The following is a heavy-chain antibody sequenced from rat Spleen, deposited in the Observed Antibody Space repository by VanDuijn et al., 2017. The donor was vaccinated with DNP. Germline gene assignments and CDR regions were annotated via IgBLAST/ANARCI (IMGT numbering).Heavy chain of an antibody. V-gene: IGHV5-25*01. CDR2: LGSAAYAP. Sequence: EVQLVESGGGLVQPGRSLKLSCAASGFTFSAYYMAWVRQAPAKGLEWVAYLGSAAYAPYYGDSVKGRFTISRDDAQSTLFLQMDSLRSEDTATYYCATQAYSSYFDYWGQGVMVTVSS. CDR3: ATQAYSSYFDY. CDR1: GFTFSAYY. J-gene: IGHJ2*01. D-gene: IGHD1-2*01.